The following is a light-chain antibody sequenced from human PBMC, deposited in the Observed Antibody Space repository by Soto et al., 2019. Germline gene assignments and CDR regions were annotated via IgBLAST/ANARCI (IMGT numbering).Light chain of an antibody. V-gene: IGKV1-5*01. CDR3: QQYNSYPLT. J-gene: IGKJ4*01. CDR2: DAS. CDR1: KSISSW. Sequence: DIQMTQSPSTLSAYVGDRVTITCRASKSISSWLAWYQQKPGKAPKLLIYDASSLESGVPSRFSGSGSGTEFTLTISSLQPDDFATYYCQQYNSYPLTFGGGTKVDIK.